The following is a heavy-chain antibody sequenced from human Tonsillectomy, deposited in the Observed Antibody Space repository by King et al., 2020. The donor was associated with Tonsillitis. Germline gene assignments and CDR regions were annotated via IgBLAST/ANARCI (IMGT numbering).Heavy chain of an antibody. D-gene: IGHD5-24*01. J-gene: IGHJ4*02. Sequence: VQLVESGGGLVQPGRSLRLSCAASGFTFDDYAMHWVRQAPGKGLEWVSGISWNSGSIGYADSVKGRFTISRDNAKNSLYLQMNSLRAEDMALYYCAKAGRDGYSYVDYWGQGTLVTVSS. CDR1: GFTFDDYA. V-gene: IGHV3-9*03. CDR3: AKAGRDGYSYVDY. CDR2: ISWNSGSI.